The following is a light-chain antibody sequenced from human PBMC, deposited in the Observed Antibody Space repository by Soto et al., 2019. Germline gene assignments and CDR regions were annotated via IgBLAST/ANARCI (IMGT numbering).Light chain of an antibody. J-gene: IGKJ1*01. CDR3: QQYGSSLTWT. Sequence: EIVLTQSPGTLSLSPGERATLSCRASQSVSSSYLAWYQQKPGQAPRLLIYGASSRASAIPDRFSVSGSGTDFTLTISRLEPEDFAVYYCQQYGSSLTWTFGQGTKVEIK. CDR2: GAS. CDR1: QSVSSSY. V-gene: IGKV3-20*01.